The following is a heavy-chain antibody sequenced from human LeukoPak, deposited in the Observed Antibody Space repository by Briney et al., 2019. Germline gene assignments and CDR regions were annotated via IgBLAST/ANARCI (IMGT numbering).Heavy chain of an antibody. J-gene: IGHJ6*03. Sequence: PGGSLRLSCAASGFTFSSYGMHWVRQAPGKGLEWVADIWYDGSNKYYADSVKGRFTISRDNSKNTLYLQMNCLRAEHPAVYYFATGYGYGPFYYYYMDVWGKGTTVTVSS. V-gene: IGHV3-33*03. CDR1: GFTFSSYG. D-gene: IGHD5-18*01. CDR3: ATGYGYGPFYYYYMDV. CDR2: IWYDGSNK.